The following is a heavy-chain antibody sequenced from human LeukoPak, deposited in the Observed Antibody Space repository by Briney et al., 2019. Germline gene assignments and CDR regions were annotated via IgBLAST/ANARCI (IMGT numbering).Heavy chain of an antibody. Sequence: SVKVSCKASGGTFSSYAISWVRQAPGQGLEWMGGIIPIFGTANYAQKFQGRVTITADESTSTAYMELSSLRSEDTAVYYCASLVSSGGGDVVDYWGQGTLVTVSS. D-gene: IGHD6-19*01. J-gene: IGHJ4*02. V-gene: IGHV1-69*13. CDR3: ASLVSSGGGDVVDY. CDR2: IIPIFGTA. CDR1: GGTFSSYA.